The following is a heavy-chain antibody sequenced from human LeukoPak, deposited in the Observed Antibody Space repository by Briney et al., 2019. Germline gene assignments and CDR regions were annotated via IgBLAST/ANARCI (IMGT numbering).Heavy chain of an antibody. CDR3: ARDRSGAAGYWYFDL. D-gene: IGHD6-13*01. Sequence: ASVKVSCKASGYTFTSYYMHWERQAPGQGLEWMGIINPSGGSTSYAQKFQGRVTMTRDTSTSTVYMELSSLRSEDTAVYYCARDRSGAAGYWYFDLWGRGTLVTVSS. CDR1: GYTFTSYY. CDR2: INPSGGST. J-gene: IGHJ2*01. V-gene: IGHV1-46*01.